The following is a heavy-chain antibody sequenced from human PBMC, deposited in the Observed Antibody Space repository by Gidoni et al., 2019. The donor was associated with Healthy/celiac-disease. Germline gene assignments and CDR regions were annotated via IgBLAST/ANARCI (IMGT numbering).Heavy chain of an antibody. D-gene: IGHD2-21*01. Sequence: QVQLQQWGAGLLKPSETLSLTCAVYGGSFSGYYWSWIRQPPGKGLEWIGEINHSGSTNYNPSLKSRVTISVDTSKNQFSLKLSSVTAADTAVYYCARVMLKSKGAFDIWGQGTMVTVSS. J-gene: IGHJ3*02. V-gene: IGHV4-34*01. CDR2: INHSGST. CDR1: GGSFSGYY. CDR3: ARVMLKSKGAFDI.